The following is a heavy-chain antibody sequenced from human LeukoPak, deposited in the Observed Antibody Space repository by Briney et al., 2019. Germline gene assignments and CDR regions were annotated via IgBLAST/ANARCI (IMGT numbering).Heavy chain of an antibody. Sequence: ASVKVSCKASGYTFTSYAMNWVRQAPGQGLEWMGWINTNTGNPTYAQGFTGRFVFSLDTSVSTAYLQISSLKAEDTAMYYCARERPGILWFGSHQSPDFDYWGQGTLVTVSS. D-gene: IGHD3-10*01. J-gene: IGHJ4*02. V-gene: IGHV7-4-1*02. CDR1: GYTFTSYA. CDR3: ARERPGILWFGSHQSPDFDY. CDR2: INTNTGNP.